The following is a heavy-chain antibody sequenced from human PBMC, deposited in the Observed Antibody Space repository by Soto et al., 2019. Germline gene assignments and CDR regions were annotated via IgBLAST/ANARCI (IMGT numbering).Heavy chain of an antibody. CDR3: ARDSAYAFDI. V-gene: IGHV3-48*01. J-gene: IGHJ3*02. CDR1: GFTFSESS. CDR2: ISAAKFTT. D-gene: IGHD3-10*01. Sequence: GGSLRLSCAASGFTFSESSMIWVRQAPGKGLEWLSYISAAKFTTFYADSVKGRFTISRDNAKNSLFLQMNSLSAEDTAVYYCARDSAYAFDIWGQGTMVTVSS.